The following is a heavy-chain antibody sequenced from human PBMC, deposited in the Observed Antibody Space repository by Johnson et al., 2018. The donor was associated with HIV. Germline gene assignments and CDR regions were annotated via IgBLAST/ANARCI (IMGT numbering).Heavy chain of an antibody. CDR1: GFTFDDYG. J-gene: IGHJ3*02. CDR2: IKQDGSEK. V-gene: IGHV3-7*01. Sequence: VQLVESGGGVVRPGGSLRLSCAASGFTFDDYGMHWVRQAPGKGLEWVANIKQDGSEKYYVYSVKGRFTISRDNAKNSLYLQMNSLRAEDTAVYYCAREGGDDAFDIWGQGTMVTVSS. D-gene: IGHD1-26*01. CDR3: AREGGDDAFDI.